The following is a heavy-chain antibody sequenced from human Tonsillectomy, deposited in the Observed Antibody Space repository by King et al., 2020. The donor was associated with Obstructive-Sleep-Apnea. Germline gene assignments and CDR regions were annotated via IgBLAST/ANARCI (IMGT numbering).Heavy chain of an antibody. V-gene: IGHV4-39*07. CDR2: IYYSGST. J-gene: IGHJ5*02. CDR1: GGSISSSSYY. Sequence: QLQESGPGLVKPSETLSLTCTVSGGSISSSSYYWGWIRQPPGKGLEWIGSIYYSGSTYYNPSLKSRVTISVYTSTNQFSLKLSSVTAADTAVYYCAREGYDSSGYYYVWFDPWGQGTLVTVSS. CDR3: AREGYDSSGYYYVWFDP. D-gene: IGHD3-22*01.